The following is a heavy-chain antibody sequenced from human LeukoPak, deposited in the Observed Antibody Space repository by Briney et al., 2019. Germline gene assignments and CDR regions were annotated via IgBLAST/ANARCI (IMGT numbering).Heavy chain of an antibody. J-gene: IGHJ5*02. V-gene: IGHV3-15*01. CDR2: IKSKTDGGTT. Sequence: GGSLRLSCAASGFTFSNAWMSWVRQAPGKGLEWVGRIKSKTDGGTTDYAAPVKGRFTISRDDSKNTAYLQMNSLKTEDTAVYYCTRLSGYSYGFNWFDPWGQGTLVTVSS. CDR1: GFTFSNAW. D-gene: IGHD5-18*01. CDR3: TRLSGYSYGFNWFDP.